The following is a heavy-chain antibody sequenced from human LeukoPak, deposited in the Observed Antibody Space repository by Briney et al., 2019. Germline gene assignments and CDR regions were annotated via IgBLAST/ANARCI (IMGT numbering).Heavy chain of an antibody. CDR2: IYTSGST. CDR3: ASSYSSGWYGSFPIDY. V-gene: IGHV4-61*02. D-gene: IGHD6-19*01. J-gene: IGHJ4*02. CDR1: GYSISSGSYY. Sequence: SETLSLTCAVSGYSISSGSYYWSWIRQPAGKGLEWIGRIYTSGSTNYNPSLKSRVTISVDTSKNQFSLKLSSVTAADTAVYYCASSYSSGWYGSFPIDYWGQGTLVTVSS.